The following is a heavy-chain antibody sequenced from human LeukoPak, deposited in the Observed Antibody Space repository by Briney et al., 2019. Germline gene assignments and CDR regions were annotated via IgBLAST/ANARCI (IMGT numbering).Heavy chain of an antibody. CDR1: GLSMSNEW. D-gene: IGHD3-10*01. CDR2: VKSKSAGETT. Sequence: GGSLRLSCAATGLSMSNEWMSGVRQAPRKGLEWVARVKSKSAGETTDYAAPVKGRFTISRDDSKNTLYLQMNSLKTEDTAVYYCTLIQGWGSGSYYRDFWGQGTLVTVSS. V-gene: IGHV3-15*01. J-gene: IGHJ4*02. CDR3: TLIQGWGSGSYYRDF.